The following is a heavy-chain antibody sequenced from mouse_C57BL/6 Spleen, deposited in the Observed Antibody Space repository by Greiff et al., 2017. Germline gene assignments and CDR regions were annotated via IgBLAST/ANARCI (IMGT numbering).Heavy chain of an antibody. CDR2: INPSSGYT. CDR3: ARLVYSNPYWYFDV. V-gene: IGHV1-4*01. D-gene: IGHD2-5*01. Sequence: VKLMESGAELARPGASVKMSCKASGYTFTSYTMHWVKQRPGQGLEWIGYINPSSGYTKYNQKFKDKATLTADKSSSTAYMQLSSLTSEDSAVYYCARLVYSNPYWYFDVWGTGTTVTVSS. J-gene: IGHJ1*03. CDR1: GYTFTSYT.